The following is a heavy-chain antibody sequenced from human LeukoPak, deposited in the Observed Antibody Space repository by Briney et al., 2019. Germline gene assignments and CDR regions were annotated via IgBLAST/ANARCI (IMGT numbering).Heavy chain of an antibody. J-gene: IGHJ4*02. CDR2: INVGNANT. V-gene: IGHV1-3*01. D-gene: IGHD2-21*02. CDR3: ARAYCGGDCYNDY. CDR1: GYTFTTYA. Sequence: ASVKVSCKASGYTFTTYAIHWVRQAPGQGLEWMGWINVGNANTRYSQKFQGRVTITRDTSASTAYIEMSSLRSEDTAVYYCARAYCGGDCYNDYWGQGTPVTVSS.